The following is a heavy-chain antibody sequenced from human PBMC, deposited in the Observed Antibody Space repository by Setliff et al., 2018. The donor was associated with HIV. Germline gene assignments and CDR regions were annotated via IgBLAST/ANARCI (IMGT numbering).Heavy chain of an antibody. D-gene: IGHD7-27*01. CDR1: GGSISSSSYY. CDR3: VREGPWKLGSIWFDP. J-gene: IGHJ5*02. Sequence: PSETLSLTCTVSGGSISSSSYYWGWIRQPPGKGLEWLGTLYYSGSTYYNPSLKSRVTMSIDTSKNQFSLKLTSVTAADTAVYYCVREGPWKLGSIWFDPWGQGTLVTVSS. CDR2: LYYSGST. V-gene: IGHV4-39*01.